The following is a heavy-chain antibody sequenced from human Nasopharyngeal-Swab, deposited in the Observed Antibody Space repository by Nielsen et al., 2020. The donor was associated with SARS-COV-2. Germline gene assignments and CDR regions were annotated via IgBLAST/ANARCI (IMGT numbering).Heavy chain of an antibody. V-gene: IGHV3-74*01. J-gene: IGHJ3*02. D-gene: IGHD3-22*01. Sequence: GGSLRLSCAASGFTFGSYGMHWVRQAPGKGLVWVSRINSDGSSTSYADSVKVRFTISRDNAKNTLYLQMNSLRAEDTAVYLTGAYDSSGYIRNRWYDAFDIWGQGTMVAVSS. CDR3: GAYDSSGYIRNRWYDAFDI. CDR2: INSDGSST. CDR1: GFTFGSYG.